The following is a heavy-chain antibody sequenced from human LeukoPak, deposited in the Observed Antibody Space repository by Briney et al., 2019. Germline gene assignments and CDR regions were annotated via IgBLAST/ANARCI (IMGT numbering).Heavy chain of an antibody. Sequence: GGSLRLSCAASGFTFSSHWMHWVRQAPGKGLVWVSRINSDGSSISYADSVKGRFTISRDNAKNSLYLQMNSLRVEDTAVYFCARQGRSWDYWGQGTLVTVSS. CDR3: ARQGRSWDY. J-gene: IGHJ4*02. CDR1: GFTFSSHW. CDR2: INSDGSSI. D-gene: IGHD3-3*01. V-gene: IGHV3-74*01.